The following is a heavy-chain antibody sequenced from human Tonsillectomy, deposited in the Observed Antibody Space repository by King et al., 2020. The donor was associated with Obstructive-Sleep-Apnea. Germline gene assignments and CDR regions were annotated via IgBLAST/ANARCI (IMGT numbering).Heavy chain of an antibody. CDR3: ARPYGSGTAYVDY. CDR2: IYPGDSDS. D-gene: IGHD3-10*01. Sequence: VQLVESGAEVKKPGESLKISCKASGYSFTSYWIGWVRQMPGKGLEWMGIIYPGDSDSRYSPSFQGQVTFSADKSISTAYLQWRSLKASDSAMYYCARPYGSGTAYVDYWGQGTLVTVSS. J-gene: IGHJ4*02. V-gene: IGHV5-51*01. CDR1: GYSFTSYW.